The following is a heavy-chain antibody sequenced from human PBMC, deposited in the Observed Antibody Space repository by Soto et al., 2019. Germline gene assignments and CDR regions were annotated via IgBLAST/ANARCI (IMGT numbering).Heavy chain of an antibody. CDR1: GGSISSYY. J-gene: IGHJ4*02. D-gene: IGHD3-22*01. Sequence: SETLSLTCTVSGGSISSYYWSWIRQPPGKGLEWIGYIYYSGSTNYNPSLKSRVTISVDTSKNQFSLKLSSVTAADTAVYYCARDDDSSGYFDYWGQGTLVTVSS. CDR3: ARDDDSSGYFDY. CDR2: IYYSGST. V-gene: IGHV4-59*01.